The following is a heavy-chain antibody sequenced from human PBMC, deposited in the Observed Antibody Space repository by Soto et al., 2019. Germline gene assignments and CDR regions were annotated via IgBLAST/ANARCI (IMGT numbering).Heavy chain of an antibody. CDR3: ARGVGSGSYYNQYNWFDP. CDR1: GFTFTTYT. J-gene: IGHJ5*02. CDR2: INAGNGNT. Sequence: ASVKVSCKASGFTFTTYTIHWVRQAPGQRLEWMGWINAGNGNTKHSQNFQGRVTITRDTSASTAYMELRSLRSDDTAVYYCARGVGSGSYYNQYNWFDPWGQGTLVTVSS. V-gene: IGHV1-3*01. D-gene: IGHD3-10*01.